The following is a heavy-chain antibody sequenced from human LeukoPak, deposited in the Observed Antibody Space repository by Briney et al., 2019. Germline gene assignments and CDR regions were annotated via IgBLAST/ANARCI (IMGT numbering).Heavy chain of an antibody. D-gene: IGHD4/OR15-4a*01. Sequence: PSETLSLTCAVSGLSLSTDYWTWVRQPPGNRLEWIGYIHYSWRTTYNPSLQSRLTISIHPSKNQFSLKLTSVTSADTAVYYCTRDAGAPAYCGQGALVTVSS. J-gene: IGHJ4*02. CDR2: IHYSWRT. V-gene: IGHV4-59*01. CDR3: TRDAGAPAY. CDR1: GLSLSTDY.